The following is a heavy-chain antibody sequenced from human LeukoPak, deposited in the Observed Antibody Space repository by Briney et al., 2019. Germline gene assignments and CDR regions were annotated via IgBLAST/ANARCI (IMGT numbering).Heavy chain of an antibody. CDR3: VKDDYCSIPGCVIDALVV. V-gene: IGHV3-23*01. D-gene: IGHD4-11*01. J-gene: IGHJ3*01. Sequence: GGSLRLSCAASGYPFGDCAMTWARHVTGGGLQWLSTITRSGQNTYYADSVKGRFTISRDDYKGMLYLQMNSLRAEDTAMYYCVKDDYCSIPGCVIDALVVWGQGTVVTVSS. CDR1: GYPFGDCA. CDR2: ITRSGQNT.